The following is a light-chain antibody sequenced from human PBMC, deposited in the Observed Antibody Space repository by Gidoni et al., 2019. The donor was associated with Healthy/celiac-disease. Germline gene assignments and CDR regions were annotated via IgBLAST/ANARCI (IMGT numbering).Light chain of an antibody. Sequence: VLTQSPATLSLSPGERATLSCRASQSVSSYLAWYHQKPGQAPRLLIYDAANRATGIPARWSGSGSGTEFTLTISSLEPEDFAVYYCQQRSNWPPRTFGGGTKVEIK. CDR1: QSVSSY. V-gene: IGKV3-11*01. CDR2: DAA. J-gene: IGKJ4*01. CDR3: QQRSNWPPRT.